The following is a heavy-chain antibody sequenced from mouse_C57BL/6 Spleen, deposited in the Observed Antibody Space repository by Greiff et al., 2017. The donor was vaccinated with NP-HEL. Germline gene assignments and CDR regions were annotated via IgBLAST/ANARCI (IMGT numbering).Heavy chain of an antibody. Sequence: QVQLQQPGAELVMPGASVKLSCKASGYTFTSYWMHWVKQRPGQGLEWIGEIDPSDSYTNYNQKFKGKSTLTVDKSSSTAYMQLSSLTSEDSAVYYCARDYYGSRSFAYWGQGTLVTVAA. CDR3: ARDYYGSRSFAY. CDR1: GYTFTSYW. CDR2: IDPSDSYT. V-gene: IGHV1-69*01. J-gene: IGHJ3*01. D-gene: IGHD1-1*01.